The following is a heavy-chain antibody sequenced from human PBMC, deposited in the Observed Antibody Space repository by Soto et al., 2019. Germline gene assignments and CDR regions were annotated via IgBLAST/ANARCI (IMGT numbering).Heavy chain of an antibody. CDR3: ARARYYYDSSGYYVPHYP. J-gene: IGHJ5*02. Sequence: QVQLVQSGAEVKKPGASVKVSCKASGYTFTSYAMHWVRQAPGQRLEWMGWINAGNGNTKYSQKFQGRVTITRDTSASTAYVELSSLRSEDTAVYYCARARYYYDSSGYYVPHYPWGQGTLVTVSS. V-gene: IGHV1-3*01. CDR2: INAGNGNT. D-gene: IGHD3-22*01. CDR1: GYTFTSYA.